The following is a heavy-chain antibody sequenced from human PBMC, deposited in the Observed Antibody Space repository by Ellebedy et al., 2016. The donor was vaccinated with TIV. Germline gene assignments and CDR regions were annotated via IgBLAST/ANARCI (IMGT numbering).Heavy chain of an antibody. D-gene: IGHD2-21*02. J-gene: IGHJ5*02. Sequence: ASVKVSXXASGYNFTGYYMHWVRQAPGQGLEWMGWIDPNSGGTNYAQKFQGWVTMTRDTSISTAYMELSRLRSDDTAVYYCARDPRASYCGGDCTPAPWFDPWGQGTLVTVSS. CDR1: GYNFTGYY. CDR2: IDPNSGGT. V-gene: IGHV1-2*04. CDR3: ARDPRASYCGGDCTPAPWFDP.